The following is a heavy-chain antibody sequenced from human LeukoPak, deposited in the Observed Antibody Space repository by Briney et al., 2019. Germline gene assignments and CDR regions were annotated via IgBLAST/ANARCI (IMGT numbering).Heavy chain of an antibody. CDR2: FDPEDGET. V-gene: IGHV1-24*01. CDR1: GYTLTELS. J-gene: IGHJ6*04. CDR3: ATPRTGGYCSSTSCYYYYGIDV. D-gene: IGHD2-2*01. Sequence: ASVKVSCKVSGYTLTELSMHWVRQAPGKGLEWMGGFDPEDGETIYAQKFQGRVTMTEDTSTDTAYMELSSLRSEDTAVYYCATPRTGGYCSSTSCYYYYGIDVWGKGTTVTVSS.